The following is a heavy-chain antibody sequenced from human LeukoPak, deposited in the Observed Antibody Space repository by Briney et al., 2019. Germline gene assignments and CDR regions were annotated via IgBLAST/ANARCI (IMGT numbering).Heavy chain of an antibody. CDR3: ARGYCSSSSCYLDAFDI. D-gene: IGHD2-2*01. V-gene: IGHV3-21*01. Sequence: GGSLRLSCAASGFTFSTYSMNWVRQAPGKGLEWVSSITSSSSFMYYGDSVKGRFSIPRDNAKNSLYLQMNSLRAEDTAVYYCARGYCSSSSCYLDAFDIWGQGTMVTVSS. J-gene: IGHJ3*02. CDR2: ITSSSSFM. CDR1: GFTFSTYS.